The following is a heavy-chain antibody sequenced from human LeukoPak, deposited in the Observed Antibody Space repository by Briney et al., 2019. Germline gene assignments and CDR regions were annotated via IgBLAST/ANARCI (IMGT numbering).Heavy chain of an antibody. CDR2: INHSGST. D-gene: IGHD6-13*01. V-gene: IGHV4-34*01. J-gene: IGHJ4*02. Sequence: PSETLSLTCAVYGGSFSGYYWSWIRQPPGKGLEWIGEINHSGSTNYNPSLKSRVTISVDTSKNQFSQKLSSVTAADTAVYYCARGTGAAGPDYWGQGTLVTVSS. CDR1: GGSFSGYY. CDR3: ARGTGAAGPDY.